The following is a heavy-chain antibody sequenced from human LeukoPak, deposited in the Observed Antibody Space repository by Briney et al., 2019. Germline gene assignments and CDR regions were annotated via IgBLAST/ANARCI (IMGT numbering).Heavy chain of an antibody. CDR2: ISAYNGNT. CDR3: ARDVGSGYDRGY. D-gene: IGHD5-12*01. Sequence: ASVKVSCKASGYTFTSYGSSWGRQAPGQGLEWMGWISAYNGNTNYAQKLQGRVTMTTDTSTSTAYMELRSLRSDDTAVYYCARDVGSGYDRGYWGQGTLVTVSS. J-gene: IGHJ4*02. CDR1: GYTFTSYG. V-gene: IGHV1-18*01.